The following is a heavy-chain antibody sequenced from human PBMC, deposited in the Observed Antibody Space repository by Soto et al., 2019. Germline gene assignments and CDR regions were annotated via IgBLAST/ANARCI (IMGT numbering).Heavy chain of an antibody. D-gene: IGHD3-3*01. Sequence: GGSLRLSCAASGFTFSNYWMSWVRQPPGKGLEWVANIKKDGSEKYYVDSVKGRFTISGDNGKNTLYLQMNSLRAEDTAVYYCARDGVYDFWSGYSYYYYYYMDVWGKGTTVTVSS. CDR3: ARDGVYDFWSGYSYYYYYYMDV. J-gene: IGHJ6*03. CDR1: GFTFSNYW. CDR2: IKKDGSEK. V-gene: IGHV3-7*01.